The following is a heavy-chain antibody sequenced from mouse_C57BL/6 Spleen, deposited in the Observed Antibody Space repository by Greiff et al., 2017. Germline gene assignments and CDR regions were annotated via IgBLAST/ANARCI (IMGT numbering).Heavy chain of an antibody. CDR3: SRPIYYDYDGGYYFDY. Sequence: QVQLQQSGTELVKPGASVKLSCKASGYTFTSYWIHWVKQRPGQGLAWIGNINPSNGGTNYNEKYKSKATLTVDKSSSTAYMQLSSLTSEDSAVYYCSRPIYYDYDGGYYFDYWGQGTTLTVSS. J-gene: IGHJ2*01. D-gene: IGHD2-4*01. V-gene: IGHV1-53*01. CDR2: INPSNGGT. CDR1: GYTFTSYW.